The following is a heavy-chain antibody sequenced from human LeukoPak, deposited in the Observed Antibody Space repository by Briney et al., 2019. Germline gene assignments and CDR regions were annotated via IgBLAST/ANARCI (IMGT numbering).Heavy chain of an antibody. J-gene: IGHJ6*03. V-gene: IGHV3-21*01. Sequence: PGGSLRLSCAASGFTFSSYEMNWVRQAPGKGLEWVSSISSSSSYIYYADSVKGRFTISRDNAKNSLYLQMNSLRAEDTAVYYCARGIGIAAAGQRYYMDVWGKGTTVTVSS. CDR2: ISSSSSYI. CDR3: ARGIGIAAAGQRYYMDV. D-gene: IGHD6-13*01. CDR1: GFTFSSYE.